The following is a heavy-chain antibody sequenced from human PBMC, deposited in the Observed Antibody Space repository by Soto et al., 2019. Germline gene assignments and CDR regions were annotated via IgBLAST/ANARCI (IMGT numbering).Heavy chain of an antibody. CDR2: ISGSSTYI. V-gene: IGHV3-21*06. D-gene: IGHD3-9*01. CDR3: ARDQKPFSDSLTGSYKAAFDI. CDR1: GFTFSSYT. Sequence: AWGSLRLSCAASGFTFSSYTMNWVRQAPGKGLEWVSYISGSSTYIYLVDSVKGRFSISRDNAQNSLYLQMHSLRAENTAVYFCARDQKPFSDSLTGSYKAAFDIWGQGTMVTVSS. J-gene: IGHJ3*02.